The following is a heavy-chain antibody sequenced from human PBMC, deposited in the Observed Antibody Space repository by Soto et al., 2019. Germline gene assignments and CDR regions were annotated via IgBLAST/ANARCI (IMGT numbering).Heavy chain of an antibody. J-gene: IGHJ6*02. CDR3: AKDRRGVMDV. Sequence: EVQLLESGGGLVQPGGSLRLSCAASGFTFSNYDMSWVRQAPGKGLEWVSAVSESGRSTYYADSVKGRFTISRDNSNNTLYLQMNSLRAEDTAVYFCAKDRRGVMDVWGQGTTVTVSS. D-gene: IGHD3-10*01. CDR2: VSESGRST. CDR1: GFTFSNYD. V-gene: IGHV3-23*01.